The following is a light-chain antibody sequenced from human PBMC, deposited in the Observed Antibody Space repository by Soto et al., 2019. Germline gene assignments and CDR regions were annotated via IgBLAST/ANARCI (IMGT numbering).Light chain of an antibody. V-gene: IGLV2-14*01. CDR3: SSYTSSSTV. CDR2: EDS. J-gene: IGLJ2*01. Sequence: QSALTQPASVSGSPGQSITISCTGTSSDVGGYNYVSWYQQHPGKAPKLMIYEDSNRPSGVSNRFSGSKSGNTASLTISGLQAEDEADYYCSSYTSSSTVFGGGTQLTVL. CDR1: SSDVGGYNY.